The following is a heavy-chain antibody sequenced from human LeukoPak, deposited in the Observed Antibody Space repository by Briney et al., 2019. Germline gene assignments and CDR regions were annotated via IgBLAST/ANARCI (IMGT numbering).Heavy chain of an antibody. V-gene: IGHV1-46*01. CDR2: INPSGGRT. J-gene: IGHJ4*02. D-gene: IGHD3-9*01. CDR1: GYTFTSYY. CDR3: ARGRRTYYDILTGYFTY. Sequence: ASVKVSCNASGYTFTSYYMHWVRQAPGQGLEWMGIINPSGGRTSYAQKFQGRVTMTRDTATSTVYMELSSLRSEDTAVYYCARGRRTYYDILTGYFTYWGQGTLVTVSS.